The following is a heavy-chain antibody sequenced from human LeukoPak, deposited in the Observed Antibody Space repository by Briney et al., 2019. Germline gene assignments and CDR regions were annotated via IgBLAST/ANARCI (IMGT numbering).Heavy chain of an antibody. V-gene: IGHV4-34*01. CDR1: GGSFSGYY. CDR3: ARVSLLGTLPEYFDY. J-gene: IGHJ4*02. CDR2: INHSGST. D-gene: IGHD2-2*01. Sequence: SETLSLTCAVYGGSFSGYYWSWIRQPPGKGLEWIGEINHSGSTNYNPSLKSRVTISVDTSKNQFSLKLSSVTAADTAVYYCARVSLLGTLPEYFDYWGQGTLVTVSS.